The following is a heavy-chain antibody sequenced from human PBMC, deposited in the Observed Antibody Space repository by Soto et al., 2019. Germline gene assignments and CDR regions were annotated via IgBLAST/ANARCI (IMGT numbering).Heavy chain of an antibody. CDR3: VKDESINWYSGHFRH. J-gene: IGHJ1*01. V-gene: IGHV3-9*01. Sequence: VQLVESGGGVVQPGRSLRLSCAASGFTFSSYSMHWVRQAPGKGLEWVSGINWNSGSIGYGDSVKGRFAISRDNAKNSLHLQMNSLSAVDTAFYYCVKDESINWYSGHFRHWGQGTLVTVSS. CDR1: GFTFSSYS. CDR2: INWNSGSI. D-gene: IGHD6-13*01.